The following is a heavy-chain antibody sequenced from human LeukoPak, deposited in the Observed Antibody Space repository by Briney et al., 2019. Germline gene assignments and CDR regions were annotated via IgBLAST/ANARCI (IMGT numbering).Heavy chain of an antibody. D-gene: IGHD3-22*01. V-gene: IGHV3-21*01. Sequence: GGSLRLSCAASGFTFSGYSMNWVRQAPGKGLEWVSSISSSSSYIYYADSVKGRFTISRDNAKNSLYLQMNSLRAEDTAVYYCARDLYYYDSSGYPWGQGTLVTVSS. J-gene: IGHJ5*02. CDR2: ISSSSSYI. CDR3: ARDLYYYDSSGYP. CDR1: GFTFSGYS.